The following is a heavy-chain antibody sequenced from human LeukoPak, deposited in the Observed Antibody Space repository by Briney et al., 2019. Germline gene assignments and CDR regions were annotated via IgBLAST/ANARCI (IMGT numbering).Heavy chain of an antibody. CDR2: ISYDGSNK. V-gene: IGHV3-30-3*01. CDR1: GFTFSSYA. Sequence: GGSLRLSCAASGFTFSSYAMHWVRQAPGKGLEWVAVISYDGSNKYYADSVKGRFTISRDNSKNTLYLQMNSLRAEDTAVYYCARDVVVGHSYYYYYYMDVWGKGTTVTVSS. J-gene: IGHJ6*03. CDR3: ARDVVVGHSYYYYYYMDV. D-gene: IGHD2-15*01.